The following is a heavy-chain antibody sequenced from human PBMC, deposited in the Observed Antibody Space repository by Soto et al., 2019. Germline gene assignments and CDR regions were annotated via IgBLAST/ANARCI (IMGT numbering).Heavy chain of an antibody. CDR2: ISSTSSYI. Sequence: PGGSLRLSCAASGFTFSSYSMNWVRQAPGKGLEWVSSISSTSSYIDYADSVKGRFTISRDNAKNSLFLQMNSLRAEDTAVYHCARDFGRTFDYWGQGTLVTVSS. J-gene: IGHJ4*02. V-gene: IGHV3-21*01. CDR3: ARDFGRTFDY. CDR1: GFTFSSYS. D-gene: IGHD2-15*01.